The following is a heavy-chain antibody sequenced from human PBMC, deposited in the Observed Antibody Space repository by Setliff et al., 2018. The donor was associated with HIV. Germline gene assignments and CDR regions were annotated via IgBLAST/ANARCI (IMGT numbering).Heavy chain of an antibody. CDR3: ASARIPTGGTSTSFDY. J-gene: IGHJ4*02. Sequence: GGSLRLSCAASGFTFSSHGTHWVRRAPGKGLECVANIWYDGSKKYYADSVKGRFTISRDNSENTLYLEVNSLRPEDTAVYYCASARIPTGGTSTSFDYWGQGTLVTVSS. D-gene: IGHD1-1*01. V-gene: IGHV3-30*02. CDR1: GFTFSSHG. CDR2: IWYDGSKK.